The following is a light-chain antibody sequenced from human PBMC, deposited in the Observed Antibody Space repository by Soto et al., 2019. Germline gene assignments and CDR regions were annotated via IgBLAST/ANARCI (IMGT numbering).Light chain of an antibody. Sequence: EIVLTQSPATLSLSPGERATLSCSASQSVYSYLVWYQQKPGQAPRLLIYGASTRATGIAARFSGSGSGTEFTLTISGLQSEDFATYYCQQYNNWPVTFGGGTKVDIK. V-gene: IGKV3D-15*01. CDR3: QQYNNWPVT. CDR1: QSVYSY. J-gene: IGKJ4*01. CDR2: GAS.